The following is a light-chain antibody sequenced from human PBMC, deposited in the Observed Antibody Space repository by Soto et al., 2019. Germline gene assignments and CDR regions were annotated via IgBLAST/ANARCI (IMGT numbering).Light chain of an antibody. Sequence: QSVLTQPASVSGSPGQSITISCTGTSSDVGGYNFVSWYQHHPGKAPKVMIYEVSNRPSGVSNRFSGSKSGNTASLTISGLQAEDEADYYCSSYTSNSTYVFGTGTKLTVL. V-gene: IGLV2-14*01. J-gene: IGLJ1*01. CDR3: SSYTSNSTYV. CDR2: EVS. CDR1: SSDVGGYNF.